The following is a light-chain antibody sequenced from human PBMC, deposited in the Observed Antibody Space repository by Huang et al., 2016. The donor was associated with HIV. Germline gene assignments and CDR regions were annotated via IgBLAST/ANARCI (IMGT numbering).Light chain of an antibody. CDR3: QQYGTSPLT. V-gene: IGKV3-20*01. Sequence: EVVLTQSPGTLSLSPGKRVAVSCRASETISSNYLAWYRQSPGQSPRLLIYGASNRATDTPDRCSGSGSGTDFTLTITKLEPEDSAVYYCQQYGTSPLTFGQGTRVEIK. J-gene: IGKJ1*01. CDR1: ETISSNY. CDR2: GAS.